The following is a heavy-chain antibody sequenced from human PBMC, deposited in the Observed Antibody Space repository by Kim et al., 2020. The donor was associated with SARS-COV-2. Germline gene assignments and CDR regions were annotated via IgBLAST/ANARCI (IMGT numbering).Heavy chain of an antibody. V-gene: IGHV4-31*02. Sequence: KSRVTISVDTSKNQFSLKLSSVTAADTAVYYCARLERDYYDSSVPGAFDIWGQGTMVTVSS. CDR3: ARLERDYYDSSVPGAFDI. J-gene: IGHJ3*02. D-gene: IGHD3-22*01.